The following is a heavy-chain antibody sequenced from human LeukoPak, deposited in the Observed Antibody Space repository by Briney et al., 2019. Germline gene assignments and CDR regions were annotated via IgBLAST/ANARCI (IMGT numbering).Heavy chain of an antibody. J-gene: IGHJ4*02. Sequence: GESLKISCKGSGYSFTSYWIGWVRQMPGKGVEWMWIIYPGDSDTRSSPSFQGHVTISADKSISTAYLQWSSLKASDTARYCCAILPYDSSGFYFDYWGQETLVTVSS. CDR3: AILPYDSSGFYFDY. CDR2: IYPGDSDT. CDR1: GYSFTSYW. V-gene: IGHV5-51*01. D-gene: IGHD3-22*01.